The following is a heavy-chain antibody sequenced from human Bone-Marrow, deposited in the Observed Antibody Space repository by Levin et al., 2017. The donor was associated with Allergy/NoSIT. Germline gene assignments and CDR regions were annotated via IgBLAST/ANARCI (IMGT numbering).Heavy chain of an antibody. CDR2: MYPSSGRA. D-gene: IGHD4-23*01. J-gene: IGHJ4*02. CDR1: GYTFTNYY. Sequence: GESLKISCKTSGYTFTNYYIHWVRQAPGQGLEWMGIMYPSSGRATYAQKLQGRVTLTRDTSTSTVFMELSSLRSEDTAVYYCARVGYGAYGGSLAYWGQGTLVTVSS. V-gene: IGHV1-46*04. CDR3: ARVGYGAYGGSLAY.